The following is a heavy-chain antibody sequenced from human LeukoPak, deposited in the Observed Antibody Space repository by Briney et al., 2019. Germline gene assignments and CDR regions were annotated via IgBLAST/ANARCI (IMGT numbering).Heavy chain of an antibody. CDR1: GYTFTTYA. CDR3: AREAYYYDSSGYYCFDY. D-gene: IGHD3-22*01. J-gene: IGHJ4*02. Sequence: ASVKVSCKASGYTFTTYAMNWVRQAPGQGLEWMGWINTNTGNPTYAQGFTGRFVFSLDTSVSTAYLQISSLKAEDTAVYYCAREAYYYDSSGYYCFDYWGQGTLVTVSS. CDR2: INTNTGNP. V-gene: IGHV7-4-1*02.